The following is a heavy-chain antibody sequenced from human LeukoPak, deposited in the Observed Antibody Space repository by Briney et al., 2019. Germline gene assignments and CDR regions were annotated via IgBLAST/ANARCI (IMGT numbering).Heavy chain of an antibody. J-gene: IGHJ3*02. V-gene: IGHV4-61*02. Sequence: SETLSLTCTVSGGSISSGSYYWSWIRQPAGKGLEWIGRIYTSGSTNYNPSLKGRVTISVDTSKNQFSLKLSSVTAADTAVYYCAREEPHDAFDIWGQGTMVTVSS. CDR3: AREEPHDAFDI. D-gene: IGHD1-26*01. CDR1: GGSISSGSYY. CDR2: IYTSGST.